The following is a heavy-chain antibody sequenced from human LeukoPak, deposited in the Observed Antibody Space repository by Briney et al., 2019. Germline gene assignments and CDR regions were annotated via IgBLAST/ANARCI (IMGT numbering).Heavy chain of an antibody. D-gene: IGHD3-10*01. CDR1: DYPFTTSG. CDR3: ARVAPDALLVWFGEYDL. Sequence: ASVKVSCKASDYPFTTSGITWVRQAPGQGLEWMGWIRTSNGSTSYSERFQGRVIMTADTSTRTAYMELRGLRSDDTAVYYCARVAPDALLVWFGEYDLWGRGTLVTVSS. CDR2: IRTSNGST. J-gene: IGHJ5*02. V-gene: IGHV1-18*01.